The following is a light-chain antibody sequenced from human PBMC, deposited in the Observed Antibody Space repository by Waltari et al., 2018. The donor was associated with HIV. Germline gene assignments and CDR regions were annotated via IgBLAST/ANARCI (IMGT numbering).Light chain of an antibody. CDR1: NIGSKG. Sequence: SYVLTQPPSVSVAPGQTARITCGGNNIGSKGVHWDQQKASQAPVLVVYDDSDRPSGIPERFSGSSSWNTATLTISRVEAEDEADFYCQVWDSSTDRRVFGGGTKLTVL. CDR3: QVWDSSTDRRV. V-gene: IGLV3-21*02. J-gene: IGLJ2*01. CDR2: DDS.